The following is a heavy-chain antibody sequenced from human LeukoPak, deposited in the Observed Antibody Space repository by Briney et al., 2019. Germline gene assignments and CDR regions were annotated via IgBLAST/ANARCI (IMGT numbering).Heavy chain of an antibody. CDR1: GGSFSGYY. CDR3: ARGPHRYCSSTSCYTLLTAAGDY. D-gene: IGHD2-2*02. Sequence: SETLSLTCAVYGGSFSGYYWSWIRQPPGKGLEWIGEINHSGSTNYNPSLKSRVTISVDTSKNQFSLKLSSVTAADTAVYYCARGPHRYCSSTSCYTLLTAAGDYWGQGTLVTVSS. J-gene: IGHJ4*02. V-gene: IGHV4-34*01. CDR2: INHSGST.